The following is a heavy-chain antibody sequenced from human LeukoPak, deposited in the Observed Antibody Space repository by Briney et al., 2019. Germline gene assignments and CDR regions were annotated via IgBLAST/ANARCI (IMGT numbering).Heavy chain of an antibody. CDR2: IYSGGST. J-gene: IGHJ4*02. Sequence: GGSLRLSCAASGFTFSSYAMSWVRQAPGKGLEWVSVIYSGGSTYYADSVKGRFTISRDNSKNTLYLQMNSLRAEDTAVYYCARETHMTTVSFDYWGQGTLVTVSS. CDR1: GFTFSSYA. CDR3: ARETHMTTVSFDY. V-gene: IGHV3-66*01. D-gene: IGHD4-4*01.